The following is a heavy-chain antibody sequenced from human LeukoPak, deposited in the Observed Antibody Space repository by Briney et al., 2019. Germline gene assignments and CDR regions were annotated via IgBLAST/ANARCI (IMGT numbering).Heavy chain of an antibody. V-gene: IGHV4-59*02. J-gene: IGHJ3*02. CDR3: ARGLSRSANDAFDI. CDR1: GDSVRDYY. CDR2: IYYSGST. Sequence: PSETLSLTCTVSGDSVRDYYWTWIRQAPGKGLEWIGYIYYSGSTNYNPSLKSRVTISVDTSKNQFSLKLSSVTAADTAVYYCARGLSRSANDAFDIWGQGTMVTVSS. D-gene: IGHD3-3*02.